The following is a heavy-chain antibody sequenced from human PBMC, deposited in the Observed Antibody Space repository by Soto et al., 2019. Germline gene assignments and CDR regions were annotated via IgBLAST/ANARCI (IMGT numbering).Heavy chain of an antibody. CDR2: IMATIDTA. Sequence: QVQLVQSGAEVKKPGSSVKVSCKAPGGTLSTYAISWVRQAPGQGFEWMGGIMATIDTATYAQKFQGRVTITADESTSTVYIELRSLRSEDTAVYFCARGGYSSSWRFDYWGQGTLVTVSS. J-gene: IGHJ4*02. V-gene: IGHV1-69*01. D-gene: IGHD6-13*01. CDR1: GGTLSTYA. CDR3: ARGGYSSSWRFDY.